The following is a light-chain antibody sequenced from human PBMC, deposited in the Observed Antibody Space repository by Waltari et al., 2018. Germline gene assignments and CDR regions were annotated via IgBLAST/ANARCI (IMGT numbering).Light chain of an antibody. CDR2: AAS. J-gene: IGKJ3*01. V-gene: IGKV1-39*01. CDR3: QQSYNTPFT. Sequence: DIQMTQSPSSLSASVGDRVTITCRASPSVTSYLNWYQQKPGRAPNLLIYAASNLQSGVPSRFSGSGFGTEFTLTISSLQPEDFATYYWQQSYNTPFTFGPGTKVDI. CDR1: PSVTSY.